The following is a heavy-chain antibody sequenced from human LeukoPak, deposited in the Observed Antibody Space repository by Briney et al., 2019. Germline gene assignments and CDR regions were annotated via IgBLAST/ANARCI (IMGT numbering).Heavy chain of an antibody. J-gene: IGHJ4*02. D-gene: IGHD1-14*01. CDR1: GFTVSSNY. CDR2: IYSGGNT. Sequence: GGSLRLSCAASGFTVSSNYMSWVRQAPGKGLEWVSVIYSGGNTYYADSVKGRFTISRDNSKNTLYLRMNGLRAEDTAVYYCAKDQRGDGINYFDYWGQGTLVTVSS. CDR3: AKDQRGDGINYFDY. V-gene: IGHV3-53*01.